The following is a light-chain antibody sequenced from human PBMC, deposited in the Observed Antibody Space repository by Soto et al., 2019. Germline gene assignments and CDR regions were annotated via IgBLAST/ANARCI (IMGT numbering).Light chain of an antibody. CDR3: QQYNNCLT. CDR1: ESVSSN. V-gene: IGKV3-15*01. CDR2: GAS. Sequence: EIGMTQSPATLSVSPGERATLSCRASESVSSNLAWYQQKPGQAPRLLIYGASTRATGIPARFSGSGSGTEFTLTISSLPSEDFALYYCQQYNNCLTFGGGTKVEIK. J-gene: IGKJ4*01.